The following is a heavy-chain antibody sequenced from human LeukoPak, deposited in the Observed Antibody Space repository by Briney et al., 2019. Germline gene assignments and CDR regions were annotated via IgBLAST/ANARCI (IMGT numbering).Heavy chain of an antibody. CDR3: ARGRGDY. Sequence: SETLSLTCTVSGYSISSGYYWGWIRQPPGKGLEWIGSIYHSGSTYYNPSLKSRVTISVDTSKNQFSLKLSSVTAADTAVYYCARGRGDYWGQGTLVTVSS. V-gene: IGHV4-38-2*02. CDR2: IYHSGST. D-gene: IGHD3-10*01. CDR1: GYSISSGYY. J-gene: IGHJ4*02.